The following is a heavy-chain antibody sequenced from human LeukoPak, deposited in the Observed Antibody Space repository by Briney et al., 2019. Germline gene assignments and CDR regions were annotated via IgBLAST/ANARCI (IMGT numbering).Heavy chain of an antibody. CDR1: GYTFTGYY. CDR2: INPNSGGT. CDR3: ARDSASLLASDY. J-gene: IGHJ4*02. V-gene: IGHV1-2*02. D-gene: IGHD1-26*01. Sequence: ASVKVSCKASGYTFTGYYMHWVRQAPGQGLEWMGWINPNSGGTNYAQKFQGRVTMTRDTSISTAYMELSRLRSDDTAVYFCARDSASLLASDYWGQGTLVTVSS.